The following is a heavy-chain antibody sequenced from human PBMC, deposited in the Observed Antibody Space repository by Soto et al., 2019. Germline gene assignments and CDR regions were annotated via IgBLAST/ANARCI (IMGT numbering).Heavy chain of an antibody. D-gene: IGHD2-8*01. J-gene: IGHJ4*02. CDR1: GGTFSSYA. V-gene: IGHV1-69*01. Sequence: QVQLVQSGAEVKKPGSSVKVSCKASGGTFSSYAISWVRQAPGQGLEWMGGIIPIFGTANYAQKFQGRVTITADESTSTAYMELSSLRSEDTAVYYCARGQPGYCTNGVCYQEYWGQGTLVTVSS. CDR2: IIPIFGTA. CDR3: ARGQPGYCTNGVCYQEY.